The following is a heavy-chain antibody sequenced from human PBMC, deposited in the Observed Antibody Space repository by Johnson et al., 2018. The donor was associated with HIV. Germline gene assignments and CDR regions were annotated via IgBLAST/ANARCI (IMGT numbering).Heavy chain of an antibody. CDR3: AKERSYSDAFDF. D-gene: IGHD3-10*01. J-gene: IGHJ3*01. V-gene: IGHV3-23*04. CDR1: AFTVSSNY. Sequence: VQLVESGGGLVQPGGSLRLSCAASAFTVSSNYMSWVRQAPGKGLDWVSGISGSGSSINYADSVKGRFTISRDNSKNTLYLEMNSLRAEDTAVYYCAKERSYSDAFDFWGQGTMVTVSS. CDR2: ISGSGSSI.